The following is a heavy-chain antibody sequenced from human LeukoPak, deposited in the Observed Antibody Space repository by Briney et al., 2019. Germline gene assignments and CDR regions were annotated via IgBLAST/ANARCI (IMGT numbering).Heavy chain of an antibody. Sequence: SETLSLTCAVYGGSFSGYYWSWIRQPPGKGLEWIGEINHSGSTNYNPSLKSRVTISVDTSKNQFSLKLSSVTAADTAVYYCARVGFGPYYYYGSGSPKYYFDYWGQGTLVTVSS. J-gene: IGHJ4*02. V-gene: IGHV4-34*01. CDR3: ARVGFGPYYYYGSGSPKYYFDY. CDR2: INHSGST. CDR1: GGSFSGYY. D-gene: IGHD3-10*01.